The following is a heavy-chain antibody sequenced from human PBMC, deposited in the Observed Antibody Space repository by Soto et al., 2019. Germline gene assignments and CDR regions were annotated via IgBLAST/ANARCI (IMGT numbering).Heavy chain of an antibody. J-gene: IGHJ3*02. D-gene: IGHD6-13*01. CDR2: IYPGDSDT. CDR3: AKGSLFFIAAAGRAFDI. V-gene: IGHV5-51*01. Sequence: GESLKISCKGSGYGFTTYWIGWVRQMSGKGLEWMGIIYPGDSDTRYSPSFRGQVTISVDKSISTAYLQMNSLRAEDTAVYYCAKGSLFFIAAAGRAFDIWGQGTMVTVSS. CDR1: GYGFTTYW.